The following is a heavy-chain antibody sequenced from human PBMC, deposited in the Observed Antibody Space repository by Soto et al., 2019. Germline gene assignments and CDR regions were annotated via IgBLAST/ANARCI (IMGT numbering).Heavy chain of an antibody. J-gene: IGHJ4*02. Sequence: QVLLQESGPRLMKPSQTLSLTCSVSGLTISSASYYWSWIRQHPGKGLEWVGNTYYNGSTYYSPSLKSRVTVGFDTSKKQFSLRLTSVTAADTAVYYCARYRISGSWSKFDYGGQGTRVTVSS. CDR1: GLTISSASYY. D-gene: IGHD6-13*01. V-gene: IGHV4-31*03. CDR3: ARYRISGSWSKFDY. CDR2: TYYNGST.